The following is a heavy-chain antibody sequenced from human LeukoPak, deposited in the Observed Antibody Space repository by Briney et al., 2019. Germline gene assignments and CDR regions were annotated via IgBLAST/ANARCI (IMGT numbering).Heavy chain of an antibody. D-gene: IGHD2-21*02. V-gene: IGHV3-74*01. J-gene: IGHJ4*02. Sequence: PGGSLRLSCAASGFTLNTYWMHWVRQAPGKGLVWVSRINGDGSSTTYADSVKGRFTISRDNSKSTLYLQMNSLRAEDTAVYYCAKRLVVVTAIGDDYWGQGTLVTVSS. CDR1: GFTLNTYW. CDR3: AKRLVVVTAIGDDY. CDR2: INGDGSST.